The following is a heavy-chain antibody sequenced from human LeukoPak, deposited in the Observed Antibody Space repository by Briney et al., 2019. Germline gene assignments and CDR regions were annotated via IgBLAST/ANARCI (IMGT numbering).Heavy chain of an antibody. J-gene: IGHJ4*02. CDR2: INSDGNST. V-gene: IGHV3-74*01. Sequence: PGGSLRLSCVASGFTFSSYWMHWVRQAPGKGLVWVSRINSDGNSTYYADSVRGRFTISRDNSKNTLYLQMNSLRAEDTAVYYCAKGDPVVPAATFDYWGQGTLVTVSS. CDR3: AKGDPVVPAATFDY. CDR1: GFTFSSYW. D-gene: IGHD2-2*01.